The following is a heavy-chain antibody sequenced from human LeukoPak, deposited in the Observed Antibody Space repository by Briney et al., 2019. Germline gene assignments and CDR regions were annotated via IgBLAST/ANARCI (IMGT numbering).Heavy chain of an antibody. D-gene: IGHD4-17*01. CDR3: ARDYGDYGMDV. V-gene: IGHV4-59*01. Sequence: PSETLSLTCTVSGGSISSYYWSWIRQPPGKGLEWIGYIYYSGSTNYNPSLKSRVTISVDTSKNQFSLKLSSVTAADTAVYYCARDYGDYGMDVWGQGTTVTVSS. J-gene: IGHJ6*02. CDR2: IYYSGST. CDR1: GGSISSYY.